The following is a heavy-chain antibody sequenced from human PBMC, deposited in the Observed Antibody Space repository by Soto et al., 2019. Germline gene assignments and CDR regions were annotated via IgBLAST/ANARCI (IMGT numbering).Heavy chain of an antibody. D-gene: IGHD6-19*01. V-gene: IGHV3-23*01. CDR2: ISGSGDTS. J-gene: IGHJ4*02. CDR3: AKEGNSGLYYFDY. CDR1: GFTFSNYA. Sequence: GGSLRLSCAASGFTFSNYAISWVRQAPGKGLEWVSIISGSGDTSYYADSVKGRFTISRDNSRNTLYLQMNSLRAGDSAKYYCAKEGNSGLYYFDYWGPGTLVSVSS.